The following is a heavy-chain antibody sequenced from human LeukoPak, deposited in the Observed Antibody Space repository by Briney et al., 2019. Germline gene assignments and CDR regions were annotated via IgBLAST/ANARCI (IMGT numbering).Heavy chain of an antibody. J-gene: IGHJ3*02. CDR2: VYHSGTT. V-gene: IGHV4-30-2*01. D-gene: IGHD6-19*01. Sequence: PSQTLSLTCTVSGDSISSGDYYWSWIRLPPGKGLEWIGYVYHSGTTYYNPSLRSRVTISVDRSENQFSLKLSSVTAADTAVYYCARRPGGWFAFDIWGQGTMVTVSS. CDR1: GDSISSGDYY. CDR3: ARRPGGWFAFDI.